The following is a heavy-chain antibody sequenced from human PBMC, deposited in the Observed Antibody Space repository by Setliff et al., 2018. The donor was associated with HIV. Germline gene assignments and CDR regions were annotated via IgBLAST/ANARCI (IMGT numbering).Heavy chain of an antibody. V-gene: IGHV4-39*01. CDR2: IHPIGQT. CDR1: SDFISRRSDF. J-gene: IGHJ6*03. D-gene: IGHD6-19*01. Sequence: PSETLSLTCSVSSDFISRRSDFWWAWVRQSAGKGLEWIGSIHPIGQTYDNPSLKSRVNIFIDTSKNQQSLKLSSVTAADTAVYYCARHVVGGWLKDLQYMDVWGKGTTVTVSS. CDR3: ARHVVGGWLKDLQYMDV.